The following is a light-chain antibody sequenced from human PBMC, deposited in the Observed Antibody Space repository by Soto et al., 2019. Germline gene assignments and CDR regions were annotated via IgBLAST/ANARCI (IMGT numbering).Light chain of an antibody. V-gene: IGLV2-14*01. CDR2: EVR. Sequence: QSALTQPASVSGSPGQSITISCTGTSSDVGGYNHVSWYQQHPGKAPKLIIYEVRNRPSGVSNRLSGSKSGNTASLTISGLQADDEADYYCCSYTSSSTLVVFGGGTKLTVL. CDR1: SSDVGGYNH. CDR3: CSYTSSSTLVV. J-gene: IGLJ2*01.